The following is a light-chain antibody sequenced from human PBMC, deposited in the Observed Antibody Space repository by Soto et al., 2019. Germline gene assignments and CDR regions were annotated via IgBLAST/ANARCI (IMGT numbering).Light chain of an antibody. J-gene: IGLJ1*01. CDR3: CSYAGSSPYV. CDR2: EGS. CDR1: SSDVGTYNL. Sequence: QSALTQPASVSGSPGQSITISGTGSSSDVGTYNLVSWYQQHPVKVHKLLISEGSNRPSGVANRVPGSKDGHTASLTSYGLHAEVEADYYCCSYAGSSPYVFCPGTAVTVL. V-gene: IGLV2-23*01.